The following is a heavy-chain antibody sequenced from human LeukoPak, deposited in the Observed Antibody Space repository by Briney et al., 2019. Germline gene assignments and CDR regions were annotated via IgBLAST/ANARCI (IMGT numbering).Heavy chain of an antibody. CDR1: GFTFSSYG. J-gene: IGHJ4*02. D-gene: IGHD3-10*01. V-gene: IGHV3-23*01. CDR3: AKDSFSPWFGELPRYVPYYFDY. CDR2: ISGSGGST. Sequence: GGSLRLSCAASGFTFSSYGMSWVRQAPGKGLGWVSSISGSGGSTYYADSVKGRFTISRDNSKNTLYLQMNSLRAEDTAVYYCAKDSFSPWFGELPRYVPYYFDYWGQGTLVTVSS.